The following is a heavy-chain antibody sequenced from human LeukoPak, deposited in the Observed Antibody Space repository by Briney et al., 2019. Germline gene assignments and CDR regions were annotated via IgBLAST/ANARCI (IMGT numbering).Heavy chain of an antibody. CDR3: ARDRDKGYGDYEVRAFDI. D-gene: IGHD4-17*01. V-gene: IGHV3-21*01. Sequence: GGSLRLSCAASGFTFSSYSMNWVRQAPGKGLEWVSSISSGSSYIYYADYAGSVQGRFTISRDNAKNSLYLQMNSLRAEDTAVYYCARDRDKGYGDYEVRAFDIWGQGTMVTVSS. CDR2: ISSGSSYI. CDR1: GFTFSSYS. J-gene: IGHJ3*02.